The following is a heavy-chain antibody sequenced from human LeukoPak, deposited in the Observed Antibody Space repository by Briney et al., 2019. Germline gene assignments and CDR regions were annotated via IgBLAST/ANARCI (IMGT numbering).Heavy chain of an antibody. CDR2: IYYSGRT. CDR1: DDSISSSRYY. CDR3: ARSELNDYFKY. Sequence: SATLSLTCTVSDDSISSSRYYWGWIRQTPGKGLEWIGSIYYSGRTYDNPSLKSRVTISVDTSKNQVSLQMTSVTAADTAMYYCARSELNDYFKYWGQGILVTVST. V-gene: IGHV4-39*01. D-gene: IGHD1-7*01. J-gene: IGHJ4*02.